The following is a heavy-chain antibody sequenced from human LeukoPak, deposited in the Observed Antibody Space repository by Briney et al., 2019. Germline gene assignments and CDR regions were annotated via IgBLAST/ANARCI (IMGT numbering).Heavy chain of an antibody. CDR3: ARGRMVRGVIIDIDY. D-gene: IGHD3-10*01. V-gene: IGHV1-69*13. J-gene: IGHJ4*02. CDR1: GGTFSSYA. CDR2: IIPIFGTA. Sequence: SVKVSCQASGGTFSSYAISWVRQAPGQGLEWMGGIIPIFGTANYAQKFQGRVTITADESTSTAYMELSSLRSEDTAVYYCARGRMVRGVIIDIDYWGQGTLVTVSS.